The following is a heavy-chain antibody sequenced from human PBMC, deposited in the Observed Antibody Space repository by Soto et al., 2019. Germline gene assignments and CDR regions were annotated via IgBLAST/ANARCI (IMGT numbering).Heavy chain of an antibody. Sequence: GESLKISFKGSGYSFTNYLICWVRQMPVKGLEWMGIIYVGDSDTRYSPSFQGQVTTSADKSISTAYLQWSSLKASDTAMYYCERLVNTFDFDYWGQGTLVAVSS. D-gene: IGHD3-3*02. V-gene: IGHV5-51*01. CDR2: IYVGDSDT. CDR3: ERLVNTFDFDY. J-gene: IGHJ4*02. CDR1: GYSFTNYL.